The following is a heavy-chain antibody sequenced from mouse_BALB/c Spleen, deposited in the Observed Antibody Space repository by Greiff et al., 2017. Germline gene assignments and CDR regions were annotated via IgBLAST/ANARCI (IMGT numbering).Heavy chain of an antibody. CDR3: ARDGSSYPYFDY. J-gene: IGHJ2*01. Sequence: EVMLVESGGGLVQPGGSLKLSCAASGFTFSSYTMSWVRQTPEKRLEWVAYISNGGGSTYYPDTVKGRFTISRDNAKNTLYLQMSSLKSEDTAMYYCARDGSSYPYFDYWGQGTTLTVSS. CDR1: GFTFSSYT. CDR2: ISNGGGST. D-gene: IGHD1-1*01. V-gene: IGHV5-12-2*01.